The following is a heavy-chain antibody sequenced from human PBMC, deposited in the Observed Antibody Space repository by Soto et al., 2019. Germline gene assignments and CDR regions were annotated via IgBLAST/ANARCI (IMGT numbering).Heavy chain of an antibody. CDR1: GFTFINYI. J-gene: IGHJ4*02. CDR3: ARDFTELGY. CDR2: ISGNSRDI. D-gene: IGHD3-10*01. Sequence: SLRLSCAASGFTFINYIMNWVRQAPGKGLEWVSSISGNSRDIYYADSVKGRFTISRDNDKRSLYLHMNSLGAEDTAVYYCARDFTELGYWGQGTLVTVSS. V-gene: IGHV3-21*01.